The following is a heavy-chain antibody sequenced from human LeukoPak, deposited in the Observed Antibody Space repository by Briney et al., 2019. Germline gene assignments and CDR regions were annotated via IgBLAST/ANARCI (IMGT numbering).Heavy chain of an antibody. Sequence: ASVKVSCKCSGSTFSAYYIHWLRQAPGQGPEWMGWISPQSFDTNYAQKFQGRVTMTTATSMNTVFMELSRLSSDDTAVYYCAREGDIAAALFDNWGQGTLVTVSS. CDR2: ISPQSFDT. V-gene: IGHV1-2*02. CDR1: GSTFSAYY. J-gene: IGHJ4*02. D-gene: IGHD6-13*01. CDR3: AREGDIAAALFDN.